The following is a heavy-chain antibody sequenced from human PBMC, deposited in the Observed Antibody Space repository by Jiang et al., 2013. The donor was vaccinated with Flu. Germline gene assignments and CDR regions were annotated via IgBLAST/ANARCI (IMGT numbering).Heavy chain of an antibody. Sequence: GLLKPSETLSLTCTVSGGSIGTYYWSWIRQPPGKGLEWIGYIYYSGSTNYNPSLKSRVTISVDTSKNQFSLKLTSVTAADTAVYYCARAKSVAGNNWYFDLWGRGTLVTVSS. V-gene: IGHV4-59*01. CDR3: ARAKSVAGNNWYFDL. J-gene: IGHJ2*01. CDR2: IYYSGST. D-gene: IGHD6-19*01. CDR1: GGSIGTYY.